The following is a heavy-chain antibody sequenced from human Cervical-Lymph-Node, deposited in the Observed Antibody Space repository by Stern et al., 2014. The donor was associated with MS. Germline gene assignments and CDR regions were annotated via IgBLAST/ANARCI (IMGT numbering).Heavy chain of an antibody. Sequence: QVQLVESGAEVRKPGASVRVSCKVSGYSLSDLSMPWVRQAPGKGLEWLGGYGPEEGNTVYAQRFQGRVTMTEDTSTDPAYMELNSLRSDDTAVYHCATASRYDALDLWGQGTVVTVSS. V-gene: IGHV1-24*01. CDR3: ATASRYDALDL. CDR2: YGPEEGNT. J-gene: IGHJ3*01. CDR1: GYSLSDLS.